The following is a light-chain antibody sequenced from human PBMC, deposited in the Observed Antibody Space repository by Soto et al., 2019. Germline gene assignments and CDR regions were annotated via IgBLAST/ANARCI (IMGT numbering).Light chain of an antibody. CDR1: QSVSSK. Sequence: EIVMTQSPATLSVSPGEGSTLSCRASQSVSSKLAWYQQKPGQAPRLLIYDASNRATGIPARFSGSGSGTDFTLTISSLEPEDFAVYYCQQRSNWPGTFGQGTKVDIK. V-gene: IGKV3-11*01. CDR2: DAS. J-gene: IGKJ1*01. CDR3: QQRSNWPGT.